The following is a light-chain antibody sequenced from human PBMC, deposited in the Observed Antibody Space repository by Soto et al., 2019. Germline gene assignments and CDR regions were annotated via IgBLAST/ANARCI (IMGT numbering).Light chain of an antibody. CDR1: QSVSTY. V-gene: IGKV3-11*01. CDR3: QQRSDWPWT. J-gene: IGKJ1*01. CDR2: DAS. Sequence: EIVLTQSPATLSLSPGERATLSCRASQSVSTYLAWYQQKPDQAPRLLIYDASNRVAGIPARFSGSGSATDFTLTIRSLEPEDFAVYYCQQRSDWPWTFGQGTKVELK.